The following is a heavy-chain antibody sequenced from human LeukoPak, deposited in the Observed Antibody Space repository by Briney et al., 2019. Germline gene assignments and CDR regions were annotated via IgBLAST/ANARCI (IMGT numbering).Heavy chain of an antibody. D-gene: IGHD1-14*01. CDR2: IDKDGRKT. CDR3: ARDKNGMIDY. V-gene: IGHV3-43*02. J-gene: IGHJ4*02. Sequence: PGGSLRLSCAASGFTLDAFAMHWVRHAPGKGLEWVSLIDKDGRKTYYADSVKGRFTISRDNAKNSLYLQMNSLRAEDTAVYYCARDKNGMIDYWGQGTLVTVSS. CDR1: GFTLDAFA.